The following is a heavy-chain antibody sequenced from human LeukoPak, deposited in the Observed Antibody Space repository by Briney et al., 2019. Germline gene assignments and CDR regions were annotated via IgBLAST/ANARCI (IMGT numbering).Heavy chain of an antibody. J-gene: IGHJ3*02. CDR3: ARDRIAVAGAFDI. D-gene: IGHD6-19*01. CDR2: IYYSGST. V-gene: IGHV4-30-4*01. Sequence: YPSQTLSLTCTVSGGSISSGDYYWSWIRQPPGKGLEWIGYIYYSGSTYCNPSLKSRVTISVDTSKNQFSLKLSSVTAADTAVYYCARDRIAVAGAFDIWGQGTMVTVSS. CDR1: GGSISSGDYY.